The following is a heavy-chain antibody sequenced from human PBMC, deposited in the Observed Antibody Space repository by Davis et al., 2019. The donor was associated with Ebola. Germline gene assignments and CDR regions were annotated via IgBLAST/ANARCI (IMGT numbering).Heavy chain of an antibody. Sequence: ASVKVYCKASGYTFIGYWIHWVRQAPGQRLELMGGIHPKNGDTKYVQKFQGRVTMTRDTSINTAYMELSSLRSDDTAIYYCAGGVISGATDYWGRGTLVTVSP. CDR1: GYTFIGYW. CDR3: AGGVISGATDY. CDR2: IHPKNGDT. D-gene: IGHD5-12*01. V-gene: IGHV1-2*02. J-gene: IGHJ4*02.